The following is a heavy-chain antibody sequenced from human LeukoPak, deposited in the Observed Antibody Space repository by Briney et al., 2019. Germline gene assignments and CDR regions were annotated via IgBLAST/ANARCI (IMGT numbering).Heavy chain of an antibody. D-gene: IGHD3-22*01. J-gene: IGHJ4*02. CDR3: ARGEDYDRSGYYYVNDY. Sequence: GGSLSLSCAASGFTVRSNYMSWVRQAPGKGLEWVSVIYSGGSTYYADSVKGRFTISRDNSKNTLYLQMNSLRVGDTAVYYCARGEDYDRSGYYYVNDYWGQGTLVTVSS. CDR2: IYSGGST. CDR1: GFTVRSNY. V-gene: IGHV3-53*01.